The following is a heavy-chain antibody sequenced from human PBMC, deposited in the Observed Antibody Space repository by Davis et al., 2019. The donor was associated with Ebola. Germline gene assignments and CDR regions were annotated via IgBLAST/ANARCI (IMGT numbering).Heavy chain of an antibody. Sequence: ASVTVSCMASGYTFTSYGISWVRQAPGQGIEWMGWISAYNGNTNYAQKLQGRVTMTTDTSTSTAYMELRSLRSDDTAVYYCARGYCSGGSCYSGDYWGQGTLVTVSS. CDR1: GYTFTSYG. CDR3: ARGYCSGGSCYSGDY. V-gene: IGHV1-18*01. J-gene: IGHJ4*02. D-gene: IGHD2-15*01. CDR2: ISAYNGNT.